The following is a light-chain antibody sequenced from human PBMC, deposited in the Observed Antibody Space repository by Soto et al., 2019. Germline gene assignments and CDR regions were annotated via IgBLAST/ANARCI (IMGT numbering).Light chain of an antibody. J-gene: IGLJ3*02. CDR1: SSDVGAYNY. CDR3: SSFSSSNTWV. Sequence: QSVLTQPPSASGSPGQSVTISCTGTSSDVGAYNYVSWYQQHAGKDPKLVIYEVTKRPSGVPDRFSGSKSANTASLTVSGLQAEDEADYYCSSFSSSNTWVFGGGTKVTVL. V-gene: IGLV2-8*01. CDR2: EVT.